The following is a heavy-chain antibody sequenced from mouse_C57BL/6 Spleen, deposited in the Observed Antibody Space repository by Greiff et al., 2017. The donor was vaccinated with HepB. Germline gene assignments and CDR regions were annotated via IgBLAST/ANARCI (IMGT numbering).Heavy chain of an antibody. CDR3: ASGDGDYAMDY. CDR2: INPSSGYT. J-gene: IGHJ4*01. D-gene: IGHD2-3*01. V-gene: IGHV1-4*01. CDR1: GYTFTSYT. Sequence: VQRVESGAELARPGASVKMSCKASGYTFTSYTMHWVKQRPGQGLEWIGYINPSSGYTKYNQKFKDKATLTADKSSSTAYMQLSSLTSEDSAVYYCASGDGDYAMDYGGQGTSVTVSS.